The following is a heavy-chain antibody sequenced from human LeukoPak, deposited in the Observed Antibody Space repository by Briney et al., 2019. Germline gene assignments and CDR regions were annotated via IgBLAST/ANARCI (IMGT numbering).Heavy chain of an antibody. V-gene: IGHV1-18*01. D-gene: IGHD1-20*01. CDR1: GYTVTNYG. CDR2: MSAYNGNT. CDR3: ARSGRGAKWNDDY. J-gene: IGHJ4*02. Sequence: ASVKVSCKASGYTVTNYGISWVRQAPGQGLEWMGWMSAYNGNTNYTQKFEGRVTMSTDTSTSTAYMELRRLRSDDTAVDYCARSGRGAKWNDDYWGQGTLVTVSS.